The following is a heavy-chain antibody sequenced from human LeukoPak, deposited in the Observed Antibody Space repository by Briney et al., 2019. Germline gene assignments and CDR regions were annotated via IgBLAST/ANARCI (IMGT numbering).Heavy chain of an antibody. CDR3: AKTGGSSSLSWFDP. CDR1: GFTFSSYA. D-gene: IGHD6-6*01. J-gene: IGHJ5*02. CDR2: ISGSGGST. Sequence: GGSLRLSCAASGFTFSSYAMSWVRQAPGKGLEWVSAISGSGGSTYYADSVKGRFTISRDNSKNTLSLQMNSLRAEDTAVYYCAKTGGSSSLSWFDPWGQGTLVTVSS. V-gene: IGHV3-23*01.